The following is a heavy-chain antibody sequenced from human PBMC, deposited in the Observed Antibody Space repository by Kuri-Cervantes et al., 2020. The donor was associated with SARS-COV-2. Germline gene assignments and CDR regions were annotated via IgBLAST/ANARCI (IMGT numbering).Heavy chain of an antibody. D-gene: IGHD5-24*01. CDR2: ISGSGGST. V-gene: IGHV3-23*01. CDR3: SEMTTPVTGFDI. CDR1: GFTFSSYA. J-gene: IGHJ3*02. Sequence: ETLSLTCAASGFTFSSYAMSWVRQAPGKGLEWVSAISGSGGSTYYADSVKGRFTISRDNSKNTLYLQMNSLRAEDTAVYYCSEMTTPVTGFDIWGQGTMVTVSS.